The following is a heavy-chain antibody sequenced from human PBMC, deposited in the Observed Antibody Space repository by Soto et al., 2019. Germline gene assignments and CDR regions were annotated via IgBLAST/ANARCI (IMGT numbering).Heavy chain of an antibody. J-gene: IGHJ6*02. V-gene: IGHV4-61*01. CDR3: ARTRDNNINYYYALDV. CDR1: GASVSSPTHY. CDR2: VYYSGIT. Sequence: ETLSLTCTVSGASVSSPTHYWNWIRQSPGKGLEWIGFVYYSGITNYSPSLKSRVTISLDTSKDQFSLRLTSVTAADTAVYYCARTRDNNINYYYALDVWGQGTTVTVSS. D-gene: IGHD1-20*01.